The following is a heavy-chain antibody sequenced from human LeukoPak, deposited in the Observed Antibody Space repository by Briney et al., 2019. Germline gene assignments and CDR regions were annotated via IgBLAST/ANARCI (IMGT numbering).Heavy chain of an antibody. Sequence: SETLSLTCTVSGGSISSYYWSWIRQPPGKGLEWIGYIYTSGSTNYNPSLRSRVTISVDTSKNQFSLKLSSVTAADTAVYYCARHSCSSTSCYWSRFWFDPWGQGTLVTVSS. CDR2: IYTSGST. J-gene: IGHJ5*02. CDR1: GGSISSYY. CDR3: ARHSCSSTSCYWSRFWFDP. D-gene: IGHD2-2*01. V-gene: IGHV4-4*09.